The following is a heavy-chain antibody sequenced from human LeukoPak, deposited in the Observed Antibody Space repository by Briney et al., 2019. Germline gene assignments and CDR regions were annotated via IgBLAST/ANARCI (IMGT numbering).Heavy chain of an antibody. CDR2: IYYSGST. CDR3: ARPQRYSNYALDY. J-gene: IGHJ4*02. CDR1: GGSISGSSYY. Sequence: SETLSLTCTVSGGSISGSSYYWGWIRQPPGKGLEWIGSIYYSGSTYYKPTLKSRVTMSVDTSKNQFSLKLSSVTAADTAVYYCARPQRYSNYALDYWGQGTLVTVSS. V-gene: IGHV4-39*01. D-gene: IGHD4-11*01.